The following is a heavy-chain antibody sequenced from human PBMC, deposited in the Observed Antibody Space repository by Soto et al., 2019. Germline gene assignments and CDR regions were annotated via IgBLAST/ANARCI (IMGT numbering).Heavy chain of an antibody. J-gene: IGHJ4*02. Sequence: QVQLQESGPGLVKPSETLSLTCTVSGASISRDHWNWIRQPPGKGLEWIGEYSGSTNYNPSLKSRVTRSVDTSKNQFSLKRSSVTAADTAVYFCATYTSGGGGRGYWGQGTLVTVSS. CDR3: ATYTSGGGGRGY. CDR1: GASISRDH. CDR2: EYSGST. V-gene: IGHV4-59*08. D-gene: IGHD6-19*01.